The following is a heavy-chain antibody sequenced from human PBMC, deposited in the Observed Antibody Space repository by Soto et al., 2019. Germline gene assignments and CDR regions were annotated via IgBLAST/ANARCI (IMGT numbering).Heavy chain of an antibody. V-gene: IGHV4-30-4*01. CDR1: GGSSSSGDYY. CDR3: ARADSSGYYWAGAFDI. CDR2: IYYSGST. Sequence: QVQLQESGPGLVKPSQTLSLTCTVSGGSSSSGDYYWSWIRQPPGKGLEWIGYIYYSGSTYYNPSLKSRVTISVDTSKNQFSLKLSSVTAADTAVYYCARADSSGYYWAGAFDIWGQGTMVTVSS. J-gene: IGHJ3*02. D-gene: IGHD3-22*01.